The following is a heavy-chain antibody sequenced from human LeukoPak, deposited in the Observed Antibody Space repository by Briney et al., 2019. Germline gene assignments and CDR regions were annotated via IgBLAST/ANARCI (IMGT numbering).Heavy chain of an antibody. J-gene: IGHJ2*01. D-gene: IGHD4-17*01. CDR3: ARERTTVTRGSFAL. Sequence: GGSLRLSCAASGFTFSSYWMHWVRQAPGKGLVWVSRIKTDGTSTSYADSVKGRFTISRDNAKSSLYLQMNSLRAEDTAVYYCARERTTVTRGSFALWGRGTRVTVSS. CDR2: IKTDGTST. V-gene: IGHV3-74*01. CDR1: GFTFSSYW.